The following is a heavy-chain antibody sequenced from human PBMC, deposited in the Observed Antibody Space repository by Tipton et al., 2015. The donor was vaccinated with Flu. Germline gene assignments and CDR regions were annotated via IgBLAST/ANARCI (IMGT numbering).Heavy chain of an antibody. D-gene: IGHD4-17*01. J-gene: IGHJ2*01. CDR3: ARMEWTVTTPRYFDL. CDR2: IYYIGST. Sequence: LRLFCTVSGGPISSGGDYWSWIRQHPGKGLEWIGHIYYIGSTYYNPSLKSRVTISVDTSKNQFSLKLSSVTAADTAVYYCARMEWTVTTPRYFDLWGRGTLVTVSS. CDR1: GGPISSGGDY. V-gene: IGHV4-31*03.